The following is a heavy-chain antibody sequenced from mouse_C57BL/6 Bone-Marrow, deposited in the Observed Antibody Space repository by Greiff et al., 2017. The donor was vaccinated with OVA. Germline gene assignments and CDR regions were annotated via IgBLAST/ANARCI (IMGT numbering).Heavy chain of an antibody. CDR1: GFTFSDYY. CDR2: ISNGGGST. Sequence: EVQLVESGGGLVQPGGSLKLSCAASGFTFSDYYMYWVRQTPEKRLEWVAYISNGGGSTYYPDTVKGRFTISRDNAKNTLYLQMSRLKSEDTAMYYCASLYYDGSSPFWGQGTSVTVSS. CDR3: ASLYYDGSSPF. V-gene: IGHV5-12*01. D-gene: IGHD1-1*01. J-gene: IGHJ4*01.